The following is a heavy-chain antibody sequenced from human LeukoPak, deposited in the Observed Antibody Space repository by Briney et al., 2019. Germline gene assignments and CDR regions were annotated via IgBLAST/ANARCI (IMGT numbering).Heavy chain of an antibody. Sequence: GGSLRLSCAASGFTFSSPGMNWVRQAPGKGQELVSSISGGSASKFYADSVKGRFTISRDNAKNSLYLQMNSLRAEDTAVYYCAKYQTGTWTSYDSSDIWGQGTLVTVSS. V-gene: IGHV3-21*01. CDR3: AKYQTGTWTSYDSSDI. D-gene: IGHD1-7*01. CDR1: GFTFSSPG. CDR2: ISGGSASK. J-gene: IGHJ3*02.